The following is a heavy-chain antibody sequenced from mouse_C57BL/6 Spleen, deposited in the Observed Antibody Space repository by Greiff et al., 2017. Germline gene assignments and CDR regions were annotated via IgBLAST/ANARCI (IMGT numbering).Heavy chain of an antibody. J-gene: IGHJ1*03. Sequence: QVHVKQPGAELVRPGSSVKLSCKASGYTFTSYWMHWVKQRPIQGLEWIGNIDPSDSETHYNQKFKDKATLTVDKSSSTAYMQLSSLTSEDSAVYYCARSSGSRSYWYFDVWGTGTTVTVSS. CDR3: ARSSGSRSYWYFDV. V-gene: IGHV1-52*01. CDR1: GYTFTSYW. CDR2: IDPSDSET. D-gene: IGHD1-1*01.